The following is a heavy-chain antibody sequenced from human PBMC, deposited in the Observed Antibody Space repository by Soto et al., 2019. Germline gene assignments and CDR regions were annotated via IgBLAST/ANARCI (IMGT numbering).Heavy chain of an antibody. CDR1: GFSLNTSGVA. Sequence: SGPTLVNPTQTLMLTCTFSGFSLNTSGVAVGWIRQPPGKALEWLALIYWDDDDRYSPSLESRLTIAKGTSKNQVVLTMTNMDPVDTATYYCARPFNGGSYYDYWGQGALVTVSS. CDR3: ARPFNGGSYYDY. D-gene: IGHD3-10*01. V-gene: IGHV2-5*02. CDR2: IYWDDDD. J-gene: IGHJ4*02.